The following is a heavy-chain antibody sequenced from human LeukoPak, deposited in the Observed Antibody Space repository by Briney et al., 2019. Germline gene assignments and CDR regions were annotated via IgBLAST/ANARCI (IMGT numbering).Heavy chain of an antibody. J-gene: IGHJ5*02. V-gene: IGHV7-4-1*02. CDR1: GYTFTSYA. D-gene: IGHD6-13*01. CDR3: ARDRYRYSSSWYGRSWFDP. Sequence: ASVKVSCKASGYTFTSYAMNWVRQAPGQGLEWMGWINTNTGNPTYAQGFTGRFVFSLDTSVSTAYLQISSLKAEDTAVYYCARDRYRYSSSWYGRSWFDPWGQGTLVTVSS. CDR2: INTNTGNP.